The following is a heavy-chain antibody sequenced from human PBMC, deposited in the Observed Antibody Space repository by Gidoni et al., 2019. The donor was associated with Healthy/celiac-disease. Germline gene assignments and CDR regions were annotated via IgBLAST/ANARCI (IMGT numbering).Heavy chain of an antibody. J-gene: IGHJ5*02. CDR3: AKDRADILTGHRLNWFDP. CDR2: ISGSGVST. D-gene: IGHD3-9*01. CDR1: GFTFSSYA. V-gene: IGHV3-23*01. Sequence: EVQLLESGGGLVQPGGSLRLSCAASGFTFSSYALRWVRQAPGKGLEWVSAISGSGVSTYYADSVKGRFTISRDNSKNTLYLQMNSLRAEDTAVYYCAKDRADILTGHRLNWFDPWGQGTLVTVSS.